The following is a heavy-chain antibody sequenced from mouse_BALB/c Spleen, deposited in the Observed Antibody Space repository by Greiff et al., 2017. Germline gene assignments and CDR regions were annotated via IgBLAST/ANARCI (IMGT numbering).Heavy chain of an antibody. Sequence: QVHVKQPGAELVKPGASVKLSCKASGYTFTSYWMHWVKQRPGQGLEWIGEINPSNGRTNYNEKFKSKATLTVDKSSSTAYMQLSSLTSEDSAVYYCARKDGSMDYWGQGTSVTVSS. CDR2: INPSNGRT. D-gene: IGHD1-1*01. CDR1: GYTFTSYW. CDR3: ARKDGSMDY. V-gene: IGHV1S81*02. J-gene: IGHJ4*01.